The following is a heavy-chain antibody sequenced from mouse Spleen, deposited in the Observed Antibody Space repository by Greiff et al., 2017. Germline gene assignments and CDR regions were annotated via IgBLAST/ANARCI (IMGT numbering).Heavy chain of an antibody. Sequence: QVQLQQSGAELARPGASVKLSCKASGYTFTSYGISWVKQRTGQGLEWIGEIYPRSGNTYYNEKFKGKATLTADKSSSTAYMELRSLTSEDSAVYFCARSNYEFAYWGQGTLVTVSA. CDR3: ARSNYEFAY. CDR1: GYTFTSYG. V-gene: IGHV1-81*01. CDR2: IYPRSGNT. D-gene: IGHD2-5*01. J-gene: IGHJ3*01.